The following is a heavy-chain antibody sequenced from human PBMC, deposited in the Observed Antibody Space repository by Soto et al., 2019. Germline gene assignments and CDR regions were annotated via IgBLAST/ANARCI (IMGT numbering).Heavy chain of an antibody. J-gene: IGHJ4*02. CDR3: ARDQIARPQFDY. Sequence: ASVKVSCKASGYTFTSYDINWVRQATGQGLEWMGWMNPNSGNTGYAQKFQGRVTMTRNTSISTAYMELSSLRSADTAVYYCARDQIARPQFDYWGQGTLVTVSS. CDR2: MNPNSGNT. D-gene: IGHD2-21*01. CDR1: GYTFTSYD. V-gene: IGHV1-8*01.